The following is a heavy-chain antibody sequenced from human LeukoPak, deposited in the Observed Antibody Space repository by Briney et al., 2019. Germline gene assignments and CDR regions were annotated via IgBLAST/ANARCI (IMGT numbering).Heavy chain of an antibody. D-gene: IGHD6-19*01. CDR2: IYYSGGNT. J-gene: IGHJ4*02. CDR3: AKDEFRTLYSSGWYAG. CDR1: GFMFSNFA. Sequence: GGSLRLSCAASGFMFSNFAMSWVRQAPGKGLEWVSTIYYSGGNTYSADSVKGRFTISRDNAKNTLYLQMNSLRAEDTAVYYCAKDEFRTLYSSGWYAGWGQGTLVTVSS. V-gene: IGHV3-23*01.